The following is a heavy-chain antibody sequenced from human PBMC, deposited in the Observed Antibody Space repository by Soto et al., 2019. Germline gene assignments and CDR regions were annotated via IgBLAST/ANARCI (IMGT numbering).Heavy chain of an antibody. CDR3: ATLSRMTTVTADFDY. CDR2: ISGSGGST. Sequence: EVQLLESGGGLVQPGGSLRLSCAASGFTFSSYAMSWVRQAPGKGLEWVSAISGSGGSTYYADSVKGRFTISRDNSKNTLYLQMNSLRAEDTAVYYCATLSRMTTVTADFDYWGQGPLVAVSS. D-gene: IGHD4-17*01. V-gene: IGHV3-23*01. J-gene: IGHJ4*02. CDR1: GFTFSSYA.